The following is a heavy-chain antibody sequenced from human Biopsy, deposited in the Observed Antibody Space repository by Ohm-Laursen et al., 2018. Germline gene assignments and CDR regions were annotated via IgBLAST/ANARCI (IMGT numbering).Heavy chain of an antibody. CDR1: GVSVTSRGYY. D-gene: IGHD3-3*01. J-gene: IGHJ5*02. V-gene: IGHV4-61*08. Sequence: TLSLTCTVSGVSVTSRGYYWTWIRQPPGKGLEWIGHVYNGGITNSNPSLKSRVTISKDTSKNQFSLQVNSVPAADTAVYYCARTPRDSFWSGSYKRGLWFDPWGQGTLVIVSS. CDR3: ARTPRDSFWSGSYKRGLWFDP. CDR2: VYNGGIT.